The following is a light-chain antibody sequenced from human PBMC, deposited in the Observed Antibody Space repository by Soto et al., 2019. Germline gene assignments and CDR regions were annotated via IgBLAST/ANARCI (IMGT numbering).Light chain of an antibody. Sequence: QSVLTQPPSASGTPGQSVTIPCTGTSSDVGDYNYVSWYQQHPGKAPKLVIYEVSRRPSGVPDRFSGSKSGNTASLTVSGLQAEDEADYYCSSNACSNNLVFGGGTKVTVL. J-gene: IGLJ2*01. CDR2: EVS. V-gene: IGLV2-8*01. CDR3: SSNACSNNLV. CDR1: SSDVGDYNY.